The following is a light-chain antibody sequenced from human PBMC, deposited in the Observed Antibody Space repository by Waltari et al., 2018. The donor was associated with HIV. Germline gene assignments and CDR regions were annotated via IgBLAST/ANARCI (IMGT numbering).Light chain of an antibody. CDR1: SSDVGGYRY. CDR3: SSYTSSYTVI. V-gene: IGLV2-14*01. J-gene: IGLJ2*01. Sequence: QSALTHPASVSGSPGQSITLPCSGSSSDVGGYRYVSWYQQNPGKAPKLMIYDVSDRPSGVSNRFSGSKSDNTASLTISGLQTEDEADYYCSSYTSSYTVIFGGGTKLTVL. CDR2: DVS.